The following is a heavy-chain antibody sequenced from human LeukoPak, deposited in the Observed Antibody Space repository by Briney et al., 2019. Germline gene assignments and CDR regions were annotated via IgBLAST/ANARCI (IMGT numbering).Heavy chain of an antibody. J-gene: IGHJ5*02. CDR3: ASNSGYNWFDP. V-gene: IGHV3-48*04. Sequence: GGSLRLSCAASGFTFSSYSMNWVRQAPGKGLEWVSYISSSSSTIYYADSVKGRFTISRDNAKNSLYLQMNSLRAEDTAVYYCASNSGYNWFDPWGQGTLVTVSS. CDR1: GFTFSSYS. CDR2: ISSSSSTI. D-gene: IGHD3-10*01.